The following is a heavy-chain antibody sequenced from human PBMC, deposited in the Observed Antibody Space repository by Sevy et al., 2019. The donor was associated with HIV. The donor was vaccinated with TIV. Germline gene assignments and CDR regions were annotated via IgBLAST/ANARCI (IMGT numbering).Heavy chain of an antibody. CDR3: ARAQQVTMLVVIGGLYFDF. Sequence: GGSLRLSCAASGFTFSSYWMTWVRQAPGKGLEWVANIKQDMSEKYYADSVNGRFTISRDNARHSLYLQMESLRAVDTAVYYCARAQQVTMLVVIGGLYFDFWGQGTLVTVSS. CDR2: IKQDMSEK. V-gene: IGHV3-7*01. CDR1: GFTFSSYW. J-gene: IGHJ4*02. D-gene: IGHD3-22*01.